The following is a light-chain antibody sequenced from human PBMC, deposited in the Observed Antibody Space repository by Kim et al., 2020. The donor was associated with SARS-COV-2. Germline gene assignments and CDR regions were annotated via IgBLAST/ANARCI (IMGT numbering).Light chain of an antibody. CDR2: LVGNGDY. V-gene: IGLV4-60*03. J-gene: IGLJ3*02. CDR3: ETWDSNTWV. CDR1: SGHGDNT. Sequence: SSGKLTCTLTSGHGDNTIAWHQQQPGKAPRYLMKLVGNGDYSKESGVSDRVSGSSSGADRYLSISDLQSQDEAEYYCETWDSNTWVFGGGTKLTVL.